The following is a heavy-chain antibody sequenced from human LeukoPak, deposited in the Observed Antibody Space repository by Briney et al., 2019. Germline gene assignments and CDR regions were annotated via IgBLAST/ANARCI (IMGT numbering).Heavy chain of an antibody. D-gene: IGHD5-18*01. CDR2: INPSGGST. CDR3: ARVVITAMAHYYYYYMDV. V-gene: IGHV1-46*01. J-gene: IGHJ6*03. Sequence: ASVKVSCKASGYTFTSYYMHWVRQAPGQGLEWMGIINPSGGSTSYAQKLQGRVTMTTDTSTSTAYMELRSLRSDGSAVYYCARVVITAMAHYYYYYMDVWGKGTTVTVSS. CDR1: GYTFTSYY.